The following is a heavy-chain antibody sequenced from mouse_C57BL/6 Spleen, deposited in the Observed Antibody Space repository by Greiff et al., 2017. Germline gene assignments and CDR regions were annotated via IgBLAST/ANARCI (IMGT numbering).Heavy chain of an antibody. CDR3: ARRIYYVYDGAMDC. D-gene: IGHD2-2*01. CDR1: GYTFTSYW. Sequence: QVQLQQPGAELVRPGSSVKLSCKASGYTFTSYWMDWVKQRPGQGLEWIGNIYPADSETHYNQKFKDKATLTVDKSSSTAYMQLSSLTSEDSAVYYCARRIYYVYDGAMDCWGQGTSVTVSS. CDR2: IYPADSET. V-gene: IGHV1-61*01. J-gene: IGHJ4*01.